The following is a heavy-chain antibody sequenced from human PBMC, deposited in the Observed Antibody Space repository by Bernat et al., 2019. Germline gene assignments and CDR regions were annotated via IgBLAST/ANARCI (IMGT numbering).Heavy chain of an antibody. Sequence: EVQLVESGGGLVQPGGSLRLSCAASGFTFSSYAMSWVRQAPGKGLEWVSTISGSGGNTYYADSVKGRFTISRDNSKNTLFVQMNTLRAEDTAVYYCAKDHYSGYCSYGSCYGILDYWGQGTLVTVSS. CDR2: ISGSGGNT. CDR3: AKDHYSGYCSYGSCYGILDY. V-gene: IGHV3-23*04. CDR1: GFTFSSYA. J-gene: IGHJ4*02. D-gene: IGHD2-15*01.